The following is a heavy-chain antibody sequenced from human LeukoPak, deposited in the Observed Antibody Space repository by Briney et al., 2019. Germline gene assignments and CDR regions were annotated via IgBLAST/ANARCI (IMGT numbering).Heavy chain of an antibody. D-gene: IGHD1-26*01. Sequence: GGSLRLSCAATGFTVSSAWMTWVRQTPGTGLEWVGLIKSATDGGTIDYAAPVKDRFTISRDDSKNTLYLQMNSLKTEDTAVYYCTTERSGSFPYWGQGALVTVSS. CDR3: TTERSGSFPY. V-gene: IGHV3-15*01. CDR1: GFTVSSAW. J-gene: IGHJ4*02. CDR2: IKSATDGGTI.